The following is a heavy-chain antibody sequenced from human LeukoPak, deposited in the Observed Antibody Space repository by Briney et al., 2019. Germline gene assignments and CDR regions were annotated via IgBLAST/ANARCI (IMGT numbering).Heavy chain of an antibody. CDR2: IIPIFGTA. J-gene: IGHJ4*02. CDR1: GGTFSSYA. V-gene: IGHV1-69*05. D-gene: IGHD6-19*01. CDR3: ARVRTGESSGWFYVDY. Sequence: SVKVSCKASGGTFSSYAISWVRQAPGQGLEWMGGIIPIFGTANYAQKFQGRVTITTDESTSTAYMELSSLRSEDTAVYYCARVRTGESSGWFYVDYWGQGTLVTVSS.